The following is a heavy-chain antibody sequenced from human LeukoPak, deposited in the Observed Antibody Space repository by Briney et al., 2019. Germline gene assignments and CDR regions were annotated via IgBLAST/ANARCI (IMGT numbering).Heavy chain of an antibody. V-gene: IGHV4-59*01. CDR2: IYYSGST. D-gene: IGHD1-26*01. J-gene: IGHJ6*03. CDR1: GGSIISDY. CDR3: ARWTYSGSYYYMDV. Sequence: SETLSLTCTVSGGSIISDYWSWFRQPPGKGLEWIGYIYYSGSTNYNPPLKSRVTILVDTSKNQFSLKLSSVTAAGTAVYYCARWTYSGSYYYMDVWGKGTTVTVSS.